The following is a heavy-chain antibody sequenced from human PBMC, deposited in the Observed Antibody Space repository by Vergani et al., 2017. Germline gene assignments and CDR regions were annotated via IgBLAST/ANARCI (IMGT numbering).Heavy chain of an antibody. J-gene: IGHJ4*02. CDR3: AKDESDSSSWYSFVDY. CDR2: ISGSGGST. V-gene: IGHV3-23*04. D-gene: IGHD6-13*01. CDR1: GLPVSGFAFNTYA. Sequence: RLVQSGGGLAHPGGSLRLSCAASGLPVSGFAFNTYAMIWVRQAPGKGLEWVSAISGSGGSTYYADSVKGRFTISRDNSKNTLYLQMNSLRAEDTAVYYCAKDESDSSSWYSFVDYWGQGTLVTVSS.